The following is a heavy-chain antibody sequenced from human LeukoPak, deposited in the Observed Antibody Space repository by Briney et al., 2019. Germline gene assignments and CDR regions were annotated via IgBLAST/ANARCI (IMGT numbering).Heavy chain of an antibody. CDR1: GFTFSFHV. Sequence: GGSLRLSCAASGFTFSFHVMRWVRQPRGKGREGGASIIGSGGSTYYPESVKGRVTISRDKAKKTLYLQTTSLRAADTAVYYRAKVPHDYSHPFHAFDIWGQGTMVTVSS. CDR2: IIGSGGST. CDR3: AKVPHDYSHPFHAFDI. V-gene: IGHV3-23*01. D-gene: IGHD4-11*01. J-gene: IGHJ3*02.